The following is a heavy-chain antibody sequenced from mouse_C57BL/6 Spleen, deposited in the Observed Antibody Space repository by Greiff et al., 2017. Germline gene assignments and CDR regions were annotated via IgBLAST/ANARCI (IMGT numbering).Heavy chain of an antibody. Sequence: QVQLQQPGAELVMPGASVKLSCKASGYTFTSYWMHWVKQRPGQGLEWIGEIDPSDSYTNYNQKFKGKSTLTVDKSSSTAYMQLSSLTSEDSAVYYCARTWDGYLYYFDYWGQGTTLTVPS. V-gene: IGHV1-69*01. J-gene: IGHJ2*01. CDR1: GYTFTSYW. D-gene: IGHD2-3*01. CDR3: ARTWDGYLYYFDY. CDR2: IDPSDSYT.